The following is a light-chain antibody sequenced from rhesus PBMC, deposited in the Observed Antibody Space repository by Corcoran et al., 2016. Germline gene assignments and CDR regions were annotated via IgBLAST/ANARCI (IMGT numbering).Light chain of an antibody. J-gene: IGKJ1*01. V-gene: IGKV1-25*01. Sequence: DIQMTQSPSSVSASVGDRVTITCRASQGISSYLAWYQQKPGKAPKLLIYYATTLQSGVPSRFSGSGSGTEFPLTISSLQPEDFATYYCQQYNNLPRTFGQGTKVEIK. CDR3: QQYNNLPRT. CDR2: YAT. CDR1: QGISSY.